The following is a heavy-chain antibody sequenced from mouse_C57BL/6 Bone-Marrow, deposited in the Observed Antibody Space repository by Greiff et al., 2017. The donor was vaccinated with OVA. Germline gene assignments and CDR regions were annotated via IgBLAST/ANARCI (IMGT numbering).Heavy chain of an antibody. V-gene: IGHV1-55*01. D-gene: IGHD2-1*01. J-gene: IGHJ4*01. CDR1: GYTFTSYW. CDR3: ARRGIYYGPYYYAMDY. CDR2: IYPGSGST. Sequence: QVQLQQPGAELVKPGASVKMSCKASGYTFTSYWITWVKQRPGQGLEWIGDIYPGSGSTNYNEKFKSKATLTVDTSSSTAYMQLSSLTSEDSAVYYCARRGIYYGPYYYAMDYWGQGTSVTVSS.